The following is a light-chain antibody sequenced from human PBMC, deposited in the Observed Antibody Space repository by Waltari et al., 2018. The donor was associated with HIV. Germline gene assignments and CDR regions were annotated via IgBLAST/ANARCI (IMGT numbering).Light chain of an antibody. CDR2: SNN. J-gene: IGLJ1*01. V-gene: IGLV1-44*01. Sequence: QSVLAQPPSASGTPGQRVTISFSGSTSNIGGNTVSWYHQLPGTAPKLLIYSNNERPSGVPDRVSGSTSGTSASLVISGLQSEDEADYYCAAWDDSLKGGAFGTGTKVTVL. CDR1: TSNIGGNT. CDR3: AAWDDSLKGGA.